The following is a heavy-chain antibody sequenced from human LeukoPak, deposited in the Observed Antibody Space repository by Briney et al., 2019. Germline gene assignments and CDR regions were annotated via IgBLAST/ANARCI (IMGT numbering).Heavy chain of an antibody. J-gene: IGHJ4*02. CDR2: ISYDGGND. CDR1: GFTFSGYA. CDR3: ATNGPGIAVAGYVDY. D-gene: IGHD6-19*01. V-gene: IGHV3-30-3*01. Sequence: GGSLRLSCAASGFTFSGYAMHWVRQAPGKGLEWVAVISYDGGNDYYADSVKGRFTISRDNSKNTLYLQMNSLRAEDTAVYYCATNGPGIAVAGYVDYWGQGTLVTVSS.